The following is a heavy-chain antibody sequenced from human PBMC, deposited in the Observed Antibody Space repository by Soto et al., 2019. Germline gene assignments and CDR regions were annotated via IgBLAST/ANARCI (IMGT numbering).Heavy chain of an antibody. Sequence: TSETLSLTWIVSGGSVSNGSSYWLWLRQPPGRGLEWIGYIYYSGSTNYNPSIKSRVTISVDTSKNQFSLKLSSVTAADTAVYYCAREGLAARLAGYYFDYWGQGTLVTVSS. D-gene: IGHD6-6*01. CDR3: AREGLAARLAGYYFDY. CDR2: IYYSGST. CDR1: GGSVSNGSSY. J-gene: IGHJ4*02. V-gene: IGHV4-61*01.